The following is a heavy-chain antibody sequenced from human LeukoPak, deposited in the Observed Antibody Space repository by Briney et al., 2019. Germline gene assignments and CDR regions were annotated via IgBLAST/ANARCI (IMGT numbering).Heavy chain of an antibody. CDR1: GFTFSDYY. D-gene: IGHD3-22*01. CDR2: ISSSSSYT. CDR3: AREAQYYYDSSGYLDAFDI. Sequence: GGSLRLSCAASGFTFSDYYMSWIRQAPGKGLEWVSYISSSSSYTNYADSVKGRFTISRDNAKNSLYLQMNSLRAEDTAVYYCAREAQYYYDSSGYLDAFDIWGQGTMVTASS. V-gene: IGHV3-11*05. J-gene: IGHJ3*02.